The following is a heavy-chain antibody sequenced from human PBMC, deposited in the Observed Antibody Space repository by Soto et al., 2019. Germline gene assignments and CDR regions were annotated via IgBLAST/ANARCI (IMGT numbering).Heavy chain of an antibody. Sequence: PGGSLRLSCAASGFTFSNYAMSWVRLAPGKGLEWVSGIGGRGTSSYYADSVKGRFAISRDNSYNTLFLQLHSLRAEDTAVYYCAKSRYADSSGDYYDFLGPGTRVTDCS. CDR3: AKSRYADSSGDYYDF. D-gene: IGHD3-22*01. CDR2: IGGRGTSS. J-gene: IGHJ4*02. CDR1: GFTFSNYA. V-gene: IGHV3-23*01.